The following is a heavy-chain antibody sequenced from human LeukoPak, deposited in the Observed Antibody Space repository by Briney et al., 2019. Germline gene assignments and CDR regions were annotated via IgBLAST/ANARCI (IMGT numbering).Heavy chain of an antibody. CDR1: GFTFTSSA. J-gene: IGHJ3*01. CDR2: IVVGSGNT. CDR3: AAEAAYYYDSRDAFDV. Sequence: SAVKLSCKASGFTFTSSAVQWVRQARGQRLEWIGWIVVGSGNTNYEQKFQERVTITRDMSTSLVYMELSSMSSEETAVYYCAAEAAYYYDSRDAFDVWGQGTMVTVSS. V-gene: IGHV1-58*01. D-gene: IGHD3-22*01.